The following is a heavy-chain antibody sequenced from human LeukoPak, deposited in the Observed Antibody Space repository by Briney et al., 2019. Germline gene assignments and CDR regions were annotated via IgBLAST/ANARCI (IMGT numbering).Heavy chain of an antibody. D-gene: IGHD2-21*02. CDR3: ARRGSGDSLDY. CDR2: INHSGST. V-gene: IGHV4-34*01. Sequence: PSETLSLTCAVYGGSFSGYYWSWIRQPPGKGLEWIGEINHSGSTNYNPSLKSRVTISVDTSKNQFSLKLSSVTAADTAVYYCARRGSGDSLDYWGQGTLVTVSS. CDR1: GGSFSGYY. J-gene: IGHJ4*02.